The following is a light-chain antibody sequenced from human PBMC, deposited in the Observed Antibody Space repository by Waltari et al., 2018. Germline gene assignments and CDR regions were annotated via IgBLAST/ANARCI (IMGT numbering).Light chain of an antibody. Sequence: DIQMTQSPSSLSASVGDRVTITCRASQTISGLLNWYQQKPGQAPKLLIYATSRVESGVPSRFSGDGSGTDFTLTISSLQPEDLAAYYCQYQSTVGQGTKLEI. CDR1: QTISGL. V-gene: IGKV1-39*01. CDR2: ATS. J-gene: IGKJ2*01. CDR3: QYQST.